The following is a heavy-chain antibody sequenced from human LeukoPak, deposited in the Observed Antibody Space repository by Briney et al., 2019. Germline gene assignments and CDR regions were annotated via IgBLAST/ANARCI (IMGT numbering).Heavy chain of an antibody. CDR1: GYTFSNYG. Sequence: ASVKVSCKASGYTFSNYGFSWVRQAPAQGLEWMGWSSSYNGYTNYAQKLQGRVTMTTDISTSTAYMELRSLRSDDTAVYYCASGDGSYYYYRGQGTLVTVSS. V-gene: IGHV1-18*01. D-gene: IGHD3-10*01. CDR3: ASGDGSYYYY. CDR2: SSSYNGYT. J-gene: IGHJ4*02.